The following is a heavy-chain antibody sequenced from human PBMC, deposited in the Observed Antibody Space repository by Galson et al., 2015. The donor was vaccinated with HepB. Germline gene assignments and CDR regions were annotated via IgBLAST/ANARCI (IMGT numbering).Heavy chain of an antibody. Sequence: CAISGDSVSSKSAAWSWLRQSPSRGLEWLGRTQYRSKWLIDYAVSVKSRIIINPDTSKNQFSLFLNSVTPEDTAVYYCARVTSALGWFDSWGQGTLVTVSS. CDR3: ARVTSALGWFDS. V-gene: IGHV6-1*01. CDR1: GDSVSSKSAA. D-gene: IGHD3-10*01. J-gene: IGHJ5*01. CDR2: TQYRSKWLI.